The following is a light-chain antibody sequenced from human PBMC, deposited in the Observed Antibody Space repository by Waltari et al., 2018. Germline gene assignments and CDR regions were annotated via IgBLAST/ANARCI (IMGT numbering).Light chain of an antibody. CDR2: GVN. Sequence: QSAPTQPASVSGSPGQSITISGTGTSRDVRGYDFASWHQQYPAKAPKVMIYGVNNRPSGVSNRFSGSKSGNTASLIISGLQADDEADYYCSSYTTSGTLVFGTGTKVTVL. J-gene: IGLJ1*01. V-gene: IGLV2-14*01. CDR1: SRDVRGYDF. CDR3: SSYTTSGTLV.